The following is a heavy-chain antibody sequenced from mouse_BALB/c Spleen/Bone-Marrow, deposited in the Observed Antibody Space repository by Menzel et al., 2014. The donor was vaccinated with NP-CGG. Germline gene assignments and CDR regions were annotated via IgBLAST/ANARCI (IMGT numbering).Heavy chain of an antibody. CDR2: IWGDGST. CDR1: GFSLTGYG. J-gene: IGHJ4*01. D-gene: IGHD2-2*01. Sequence: QVQLKEPGPGLVAPSQSLSITCTVSGFSLTGYGVNWVRQPPGKGLEWLGMIWGDGSTDYNSALKSRLSISKDNSKSQVFLKMNSLQTDDTARYYCARDRGYDSYYAMDYWGQGTSVTVSS. CDR3: ARDRGYDSYYAMDY. V-gene: IGHV2-6-7*01.